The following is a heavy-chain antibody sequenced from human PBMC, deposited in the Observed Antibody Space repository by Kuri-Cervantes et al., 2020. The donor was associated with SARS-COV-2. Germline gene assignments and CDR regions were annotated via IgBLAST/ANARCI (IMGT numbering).Heavy chain of an antibody. Sequence: GGSLRLSCAASGFTFSTYSMNWVRQAPGKGLEWVSSTTGSGSGTFYADSVRGRFTISRGNSNSTLFLQMNSLTAEDTAVYYCAKGGVHSSWLPDSWGQGTLVTVSS. J-gene: IGHJ4*02. D-gene: IGHD6-13*01. V-gene: IGHV3-23*01. CDR3: AKGGVHSSWLPDS. CDR1: GFTFSTYS. CDR2: TTGSGSGT.